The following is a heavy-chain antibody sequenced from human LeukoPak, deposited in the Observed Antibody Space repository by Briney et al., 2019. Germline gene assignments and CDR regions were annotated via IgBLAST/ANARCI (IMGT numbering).Heavy chain of an antibody. CDR2: IYPGDSDT. V-gene: IGHV5-51*01. CDR3: ARPRYSGSYYWSYFDY. CDR1: GYSFTSYW. Sequence: KRGEALEISCEGSGYSFTSYWIGGGRALGGKGLGWMGIIYPGDSDTTYSPSFQGPVTISADKSISTAYLQWSSLKASDTAMYSCARPRYSGSYYWSYFDYWGQGTLVTVSS. J-gene: IGHJ4*02. D-gene: IGHD1-26*01.